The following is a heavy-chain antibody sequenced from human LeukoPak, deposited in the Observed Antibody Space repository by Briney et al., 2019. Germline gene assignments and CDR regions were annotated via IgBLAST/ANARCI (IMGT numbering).Heavy chain of an antibody. Sequence: GRSLRLSCAASGSTFSSYSMNWVPQPPGKGLELVSSITSSSRYIYSAASVKCPFPISRPNTKNPLNLHMKRLRTQHTAVDYCARDFLRSVSPYWGQGTLVTVSS. D-gene: IGHD3-3*01. CDR2: ITSSSRYI. CDR3: ARDFLRSVSPY. CDR1: GSTFSSYS. J-gene: IGHJ4*02. V-gene: IGHV3-21*01.